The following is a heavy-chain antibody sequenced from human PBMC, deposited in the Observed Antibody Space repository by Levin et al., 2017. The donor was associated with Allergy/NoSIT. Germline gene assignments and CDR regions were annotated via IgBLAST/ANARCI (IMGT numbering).Heavy chain of an antibody. Sequence: GESLKISCKASGYTFTGYYMHWVRQAPGQGLEWMGRINPNSGGTNYAQKFQGRVTMTRDTSISTAYMELSRLRSDDTAVYYCARDESKAGYSSSWTYYWGQGTLVTVSS. CDR1: GYTFTGYY. J-gene: IGHJ4*02. CDR3: ARDESKAGYSSSWTYY. D-gene: IGHD6-13*01. V-gene: IGHV1-2*06. CDR2: INPNSGGT.